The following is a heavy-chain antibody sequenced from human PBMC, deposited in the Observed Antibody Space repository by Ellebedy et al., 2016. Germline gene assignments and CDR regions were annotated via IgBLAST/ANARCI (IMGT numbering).Heavy chain of an antibody. CDR3: ATSISNIGWGY. V-gene: IGHV1-46*01. J-gene: IGHJ4*02. CDR2: INPSGGST. Sequence: ASVKVSXXASGYTFTSYYMHWVRQAPGQGLEWMGIINPSGGSTSYAQKFQGRVTMTRDTSTSTVYMELSSLRSEDTAVYYCATSISNIGWGYWGQGTLVTVSS. D-gene: IGHD3-3*01. CDR1: GYTFTSYY.